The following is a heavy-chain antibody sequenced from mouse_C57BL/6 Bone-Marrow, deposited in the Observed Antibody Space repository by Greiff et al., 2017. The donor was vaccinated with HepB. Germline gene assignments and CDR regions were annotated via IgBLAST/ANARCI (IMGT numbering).Heavy chain of an antibody. V-gene: IGHV5-9*01. CDR1: GFTFSSYT. Sequence: DVMLVESGGGLVKPGGSLKLSCAASGFTFSSYTMSWVRQTPEKRLEWVATISGGGGNTYYPDSVKGRFTISRDNAKNTLYLQMSSLRSEDTALYYCARHPYYYGSSNWYFDVWGTGTTVTVSS. CDR3: ARHPYYYGSSNWYFDV. J-gene: IGHJ1*03. CDR2: ISGGGGNT. D-gene: IGHD1-1*01.